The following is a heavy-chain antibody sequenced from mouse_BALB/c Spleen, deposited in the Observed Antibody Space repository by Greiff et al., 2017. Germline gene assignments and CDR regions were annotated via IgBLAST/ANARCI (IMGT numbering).Heavy chain of an antibody. CDR3: ARVHYYGHWYFDV. J-gene: IGHJ1*01. CDR1: GFTFSSYA. D-gene: IGHD1-2*01. CDR2: ISSGGST. V-gene: IGHV5-6-5*01. Sequence: EVHLVESGGGLVKPGGSLKLSCAASGFTFSSYAMSWVRQTPEKRLEWVASISSGGSTYYPDSVKGRITISRDNARNILYLQMSSLRSEDTAMYYCARVHYYGHWYFDVWGAGTTVTVSS.